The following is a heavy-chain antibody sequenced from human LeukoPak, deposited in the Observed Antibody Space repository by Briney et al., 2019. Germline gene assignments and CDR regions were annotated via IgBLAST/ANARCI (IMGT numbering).Heavy chain of an antibody. CDR3: ARDVGYCGSTGCIRWHDY. CDR1: GFIVSSYY. J-gene: IGHJ4*02. Sequence: GGSLRLSCAASGFIVSSYYMSWVRQAPGKGLEWVSIIYSGGSTHYADSVKGRFTISRDNSKNTLYLQMNSLRAEDTAVYYCARDVGYCGSTGCIRWHDYWAREPWSPSPQ. V-gene: IGHV3-53*01. D-gene: IGHD2-2*01. CDR2: IYSGGST.